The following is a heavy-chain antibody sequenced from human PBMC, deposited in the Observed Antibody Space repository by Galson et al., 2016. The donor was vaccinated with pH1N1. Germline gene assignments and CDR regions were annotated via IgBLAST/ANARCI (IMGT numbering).Heavy chain of an antibody. J-gene: IGHJ4*02. CDR1: GFTFNNFA. D-gene: IGHD5-12*01. CDR2: VLYDGTNE. V-gene: IGHV3-30-3*01. CDR3: ARDSEYSAYDLFH. Sequence: SLRLSCAASGFTFNNFAMHWVRQAPGKGLEWVAVVLYDGTNEYLADSVKGRFTVSRDNSKNTLHLQMNSLRPSDTALYYCARDSEYSAYDLFHWGQGILVTVSS.